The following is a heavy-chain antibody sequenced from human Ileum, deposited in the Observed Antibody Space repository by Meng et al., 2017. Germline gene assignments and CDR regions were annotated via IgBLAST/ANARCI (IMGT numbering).Heavy chain of an antibody. Sequence: GESLKISCAVSGFTFRSNAMCWVRQAPGKGLEWVSGITSDSSTYYADSVKGRFTISRDNSKNTLYLQMDSLSPEDTALYYCAKDLHYFSAMDVWGQGTTVTVSS. D-gene: IGHD3-16*01. CDR1: GFTFRSNA. V-gene: IGHV3-23*01. CDR2: ITSDSST. J-gene: IGHJ6*02. CDR3: AKDLHYFSAMDV.